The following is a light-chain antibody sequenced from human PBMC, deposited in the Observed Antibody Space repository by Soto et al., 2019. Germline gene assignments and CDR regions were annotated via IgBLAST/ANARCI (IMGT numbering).Light chain of an antibody. Sequence: QSVLTQPPSVSGAPGQRVTISCTGNSSNIGAGFDVHWYQQLPGTAPKLLICGNSNRPSGVPDRFSGSKSGTSASLAITGLQAEDEADYYCQSYDSSLSAYVVFGGGTKLTAL. CDR1: SSNIGAGFD. V-gene: IGLV1-40*01. CDR3: QSYDSSLSAYVV. CDR2: GNS. J-gene: IGLJ2*01.